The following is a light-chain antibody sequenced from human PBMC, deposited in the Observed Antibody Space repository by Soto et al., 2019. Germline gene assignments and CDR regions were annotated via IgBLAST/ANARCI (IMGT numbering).Light chain of an antibody. CDR1: TGHSSYV. Sequence: QTVVTQSPSASASLGASVKLTCTLTTGHSSYVIAWHQQQPEKGPRYLMKLNSDGRYIKGDGIPDRFSGSSSGAERYLTISSLQSEDEADYYCQTWASGTRVFGGGTQLTVL. CDR3: QTWASGTRV. V-gene: IGLV4-69*01. CDR2: LNSDGRY. J-gene: IGLJ3*02.